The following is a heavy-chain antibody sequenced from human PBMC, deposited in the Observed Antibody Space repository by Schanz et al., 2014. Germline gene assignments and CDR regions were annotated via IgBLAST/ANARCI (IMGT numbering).Heavy chain of an antibody. J-gene: IGHJ4*02. CDR3: AKEDRNHNSDYVY. D-gene: IGHD3-22*01. V-gene: IGHV3-30*02. Sequence: QVQLVQSGGGVVQPGGPLRLSCAASGFTFTSYSMHWVRQAPGRGLEWVAFIRYDGSSKYYADSVRGRFTISRDDSKNTLYLQMNSLRPEDTAVYYCAKEDRNHNSDYVYWGQGTLVTVSS. CDR1: GFTFTSYS. CDR2: IRYDGSSK.